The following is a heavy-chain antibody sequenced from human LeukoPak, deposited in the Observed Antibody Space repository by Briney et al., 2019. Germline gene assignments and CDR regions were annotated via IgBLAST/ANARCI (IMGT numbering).Heavy chain of an antibody. J-gene: IGHJ4*02. D-gene: IGHD2-2*01. CDR2: LSGSGYNT. Sequence: GGSLRLSCAASGFTFSSHALSWVRQAPGKGLEWVSSLSGSGYNTYYADSVKGRFTISRDNSKNTVYLQMNSLRAEDTAVYYCAKDPYGTRYFDYWGQGTVVTVTS. CDR3: AKDPYGTRYFDY. CDR1: GFTFSSHA. V-gene: IGHV3-23*01.